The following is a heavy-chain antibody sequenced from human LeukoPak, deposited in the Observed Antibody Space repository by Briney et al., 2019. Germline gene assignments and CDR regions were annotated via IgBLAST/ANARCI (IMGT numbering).Heavy chain of an antibody. Sequence: SETLSLTCTVSGYSISSGYYWGWIRQPPGKGLEWIGSIYHSGSTYYNPSLKSRVTISVDTSENQFSLKLSSVTAADTAVYYCARDYSTSSGFFPWGQGTLVTVSS. CDR3: ARDYSTSSGFFP. CDR1: GYSISSGYY. D-gene: IGHD6-6*01. V-gene: IGHV4-38-2*02. J-gene: IGHJ5*02. CDR2: IYHSGST.